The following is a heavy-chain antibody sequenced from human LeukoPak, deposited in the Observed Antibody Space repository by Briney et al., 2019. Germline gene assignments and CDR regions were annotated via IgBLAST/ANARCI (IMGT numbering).Heavy chain of an antibody. CDR2: IRSKAYGGTT. CDR3: TSQKQSLDDPTDY. J-gene: IGHJ4*02. Sequence: GGSLRLSCTASGFTFGDYAMSWVRQAPGKGLEWVCFIRSKAYGGTTEYAASVKGRFTISRDDSKSIAYLQMNSLKTEDTAVYYCTSQKQSLDDPTDYWGQGTLVAVSS. V-gene: IGHV3-49*04. D-gene: IGHD6-19*01. CDR1: GFTFGDYA.